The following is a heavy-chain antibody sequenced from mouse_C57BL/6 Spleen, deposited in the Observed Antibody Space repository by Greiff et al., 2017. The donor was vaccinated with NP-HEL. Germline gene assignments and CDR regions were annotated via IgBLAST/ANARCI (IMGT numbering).Heavy chain of an antibody. J-gene: IGHJ4*01. V-gene: IGHV5-12*01. CDR3: ASGLGRDYAMDY. CDR1: GFTFSDYY. CDR2: ISNGGGST. D-gene: IGHD4-1*01. Sequence: EVKLMESGGGLVQPGGSLKLSCAASGFTFSDYYMYWVRQTPEKRLEWVAYISNGGGSTYYPDTVKGRFTISRDNAKNTLYLQMSRLKSEDTAMYYCASGLGRDYAMDYWGQGTSVTVSS.